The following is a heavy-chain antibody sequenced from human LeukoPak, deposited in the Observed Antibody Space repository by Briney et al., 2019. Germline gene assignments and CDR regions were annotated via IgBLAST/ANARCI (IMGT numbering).Heavy chain of an antibody. Sequence: GASVKVSCKASGYTFINYGITWVRQAPGQGLEWVGWISAYNGNTNYAQKLQGRVTMTTDTSSSTAYMERRSLRSDDTAVYYCARWDYYDSRTFDIWGQGTMVTVSS. CDR3: ARWDYYDSRTFDI. J-gene: IGHJ3*02. V-gene: IGHV1-18*01. CDR2: ISAYNGNT. CDR1: GYTFINYG. D-gene: IGHD3-22*01.